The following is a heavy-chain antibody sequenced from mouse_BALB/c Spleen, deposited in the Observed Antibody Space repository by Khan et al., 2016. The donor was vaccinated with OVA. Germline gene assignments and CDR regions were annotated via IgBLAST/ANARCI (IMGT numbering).Heavy chain of an antibody. CDR2: INSDGYYT. CDR3: ASHLTGSFAY. D-gene: IGHD4-1*01. V-gene: IGHV5-6*01. Sequence: EVELVESGGDLVKPGGSLRLSCAASGFTFSTYGMSWVRQFPDKRLEWVATINSDGYYTYYPDTVKGRFTISRNNAENPLYLQMSSLKSEDTAIYYCASHLTGSFAYWGQGTLVTVSA. J-gene: IGHJ3*01. CDR1: GFTFSTYG.